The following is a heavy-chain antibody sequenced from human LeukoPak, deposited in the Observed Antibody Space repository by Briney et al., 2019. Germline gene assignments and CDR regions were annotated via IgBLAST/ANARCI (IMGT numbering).Heavy chain of an antibody. D-gene: IGHD4-17*01. J-gene: IGHJ4*02. CDR3: ARVVDYGDYPSHFDY. V-gene: IGHV4-59*01. CDR2: IYYSGST. Sequence: PSETLSLTCTVSGGSISSYYWSWIRQPPGKGLEWIGDIYYSGSTNYNPSLTSRVTISVDTSKNQFSLKLSSVTAADTAVYYCARVVDYGDYPSHFDYWGQGTPVTVSS. CDR1: GGSISSYY.